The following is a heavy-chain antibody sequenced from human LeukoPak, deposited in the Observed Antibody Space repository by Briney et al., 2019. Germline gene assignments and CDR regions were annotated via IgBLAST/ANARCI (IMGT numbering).Heavy chain of an antibody. CDR2: MKDNSGNT. Sequence: GSVRDSPMPSGYTSISSNRKCVAPAPGQGRERMGWMKDNSGNTHYVQTLEGRESITRNTTQSTAYMDLSSLRSEDTAVYYCARRGVWGSGDWEWLFEVYYYYMDVWGKGTTVTVSS. CDR1: GYTSISSN. V-gene: IGHV1-8*01. J-gene: IGHJ6*03. D-gene: IGHD3-3*01. CDR3: ARRGVWGSGDWEWLFEVYYYYMDV.